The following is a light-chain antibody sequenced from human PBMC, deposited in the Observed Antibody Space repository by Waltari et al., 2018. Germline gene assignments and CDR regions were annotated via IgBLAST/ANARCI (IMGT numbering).Light chain of an antibody. J-gene: IGKJ2*01. CDR2: AVS. CDR3: QQSFSIPYT. V-gene: IGKV1-39*01. CDR1: QSIRRY. Sequence: DIQMTQSPSSLSASVGDRVTITCRASQSIRRYLNWYQQKPGKAPKLLIYAVSSLQGGVPSSFSGSGSGTDFTLTISSLQPEDFATYYCQQSFSIPYTFGQGTKVEIK.